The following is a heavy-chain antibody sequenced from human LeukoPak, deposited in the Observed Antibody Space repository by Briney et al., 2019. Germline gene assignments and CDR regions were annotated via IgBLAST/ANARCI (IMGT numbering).Heavy chain of an antibody. CDR3: ARHTYSYGPFDY. J-gene: IGHJ4*02. CDR2: IYSGGSK. CDR1: GFTVSSNY. V-gene: IGHV3-53*01. D-gene: IGHD5-18*01. Sequence: PGGSLRLSCAASGFTVSSNYMSWVRQAPGKGPEWVSVIYSGGSKHYADSVKGRFTISRDNSKSTLYLQMNSLRAEDTAVYYCARHTYSYGPFDYWGQGTLVTVSS.